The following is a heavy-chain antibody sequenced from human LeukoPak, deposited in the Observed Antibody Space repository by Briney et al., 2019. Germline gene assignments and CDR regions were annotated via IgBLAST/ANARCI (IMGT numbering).Heavy chain of an antibody. CDR3: ARNSSSSSPPERYNWFDP. D-gene: IGHD6-6*01. CDR1: GYSIGTDYY. V-gene: IGHV4-38-2*01. CDR2: IYNSEST. J-gene: IGHJ5*02. Sequence: SGALFLTCAVSGYSIGTDYYWGWIRQSPGKGLEGIGSIYNSESTYYNPSLKSRIIISVDTSKNQFSLKLSSVTAADTAVYYCARNSSSSSPPERYNWFDPWGQGTLVTVSS.